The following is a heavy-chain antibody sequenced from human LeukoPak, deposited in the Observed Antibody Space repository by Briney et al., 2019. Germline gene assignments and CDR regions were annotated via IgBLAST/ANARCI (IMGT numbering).Heavy chain of an antibody. CDR1: GFTFSSYS. CDR3: ARDLEFSY. J-gene: IGHJ4*02. V-gene: IGHV3-21*01. CDR2: ISSSSSYI. Sequence: GSRSLSCAASGFTFSSYSMNWVRQAPGKGLEWVSSISSSSSYIYYADSVKDRFTISRDNAKNSLYPQMNSLRAEDTAVYYCARDLEFSYWGQRALVTVSS. D-gene: IGHD3-10*01.